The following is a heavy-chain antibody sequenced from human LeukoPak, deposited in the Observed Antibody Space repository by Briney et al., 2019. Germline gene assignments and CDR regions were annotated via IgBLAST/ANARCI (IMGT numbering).Heavy chain of an antibody. J-gene: IGHJ4*02. Sequence: ASVKVSCKASGYTFTSYDINWVRQATRQGLEWMGWMNPNSGNTGYAQKFQGRVTMTRNTPISTAYMELSSLRSEDTAVYYCARYSSGWEPFDYWGQGTLVTVSS. CDR1: GYTFTSYD. V-gene: IGHV1-8*01. CDR2: MNPNSGNT. CDR3: ARYSSGWEPFDY. D-gene: IGHD6-19*01.